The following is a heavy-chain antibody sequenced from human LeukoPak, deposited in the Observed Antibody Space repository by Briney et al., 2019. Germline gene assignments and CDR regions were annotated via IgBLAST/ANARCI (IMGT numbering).Heavy chain of an antibody. CDR3: ARDLGLRYFDWLLYGEAFDI. D-gene: IGHD3-9*01. J-gene: IGHJ3*02. CDR2: IYYSGST. CDR1: GGSISSYY. V-gene: IGHV4-59*12. Sequence: SETLSLTCTVSGGSISSYYWSWIRQPPGKGLEWIGYIYYSGSTNYNPSLKSRVTISVDTSKNQFSLKLSSVTAADTAVYYCARDLGLRYFDWLLYGEAFDIWGQGTMVTVSS.